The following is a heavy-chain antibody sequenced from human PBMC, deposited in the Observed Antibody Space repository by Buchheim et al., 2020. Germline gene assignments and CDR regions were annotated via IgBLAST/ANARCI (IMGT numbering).Heavy chain of an antibody. CDR2: ISVYNGNT. CDR3: ARVDLLTGYSCGEY. V-gene: IGHV1-18*01. D-gene: IGHD3-9*01. Sequence: QVQLVQSGAEVKKPGASVRVSCKASCYTFISYGISWVRQAPGQGLEWMGWISVYNGNTNYAQNLQGRVTMTTATSTSTVSMELTSLRSDDTAVYYFARVDLLTGYSCGEYWGQGTL. J-gene: IGHJ4*02. CDR1: CYTFISYG.